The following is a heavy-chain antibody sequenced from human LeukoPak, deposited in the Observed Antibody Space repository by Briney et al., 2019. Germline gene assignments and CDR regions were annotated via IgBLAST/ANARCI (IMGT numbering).Heavy chain of an antibody. CDR1: GVSLTNYY. CDR2: VYYTGDT. Sequence: SETLSLTCTVSGVSLTNYYWSWIRQPPGKGLEWIAYVYYTGDTTYNPSLKSRVSISVDTSKNHFSLSLSSVTPADTAVYYCARQPVAKYSFDYWGQGALVTVSS. V-gene: IGHV4-59*08. J-gene: IGHJ4*02. CDR3: ARQPVAKYSFDY.